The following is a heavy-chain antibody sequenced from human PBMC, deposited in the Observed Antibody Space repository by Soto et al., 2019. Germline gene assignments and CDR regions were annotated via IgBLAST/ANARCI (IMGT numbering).Heavy chain of an antibody. CDR3: ARNYYDSSDRDYLDY. CDR1: GYTFTSYY. CDR2: INPITGGT. J-gene: IGHJ4*02. Sequence: ASVKVSCKASGYTFTSYYIHWVRQAPGQGLEWMGWINPITGGTNYAPKFQGRVTMTRDTSITTAYMELSRLRSDDTAVYYCARNYYDSSDRDYLDYWGQGTPVTISS. V-gene: IGHV1-2*02. D-gene: IGHD3-22*01.